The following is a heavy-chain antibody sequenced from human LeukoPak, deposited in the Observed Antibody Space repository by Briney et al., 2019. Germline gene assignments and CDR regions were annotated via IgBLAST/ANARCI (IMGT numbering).Heavy chain of an antibody. CDR3: ARIGHDLYQTFDS. CDR2: ISSSSSYI. CDR1: GGSISSSS. D-gene: IGHD2-2*01. V-gene: IGHV3-21*04. Sequence: ETLCLTCTVSGGSISSSSYYWGWIRQPPGKGLEWVSSISSSSSYIYYADSVKGRFTISRDNAKNSVFLQMNSLRAEDTALYYCARIGHDLYQTFDSWGHGTLITVSS. J-gene: IGHJ5*01.